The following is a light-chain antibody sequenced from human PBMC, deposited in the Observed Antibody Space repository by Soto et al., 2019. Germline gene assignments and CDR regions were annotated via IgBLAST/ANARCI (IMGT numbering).Light chain of an antibody. CDR1: SSDIGGYNY. Sequence: QSALTQPRSVSGSPGQSLTISCTGTSSDIGGYNYVSWYRQLPGKAPELMIYDVTKRPSGVPDRFSASKSGNTASLTISGLQAEDEADYYCCSYAGTSTSWIFGGGTQLTVL. CDR2: DVT. J-gene: IGLJ3*02. CDR3: CSYAGTSTSWI. V-gene: IGLV2-11*01.